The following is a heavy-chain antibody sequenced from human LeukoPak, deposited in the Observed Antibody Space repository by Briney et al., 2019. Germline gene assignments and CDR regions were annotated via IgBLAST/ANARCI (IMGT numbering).Heavy chain of an antibody. Sequence: GTSLRLSCVASGFTFSTYAIHWVRQAPGKGLEWVAVVSKDGNTKYYADSVKGRFTISRDNSKNTLYLQMNSLRAEDTAVYYCASRPPHHYDSSGYYYNTPAFDIWGQGTMVTVSS. CDR3: ASRPPHHYDSSGYYYNTPAFDI. D-gene: IGHD3-22*01. CDR1: GFTFSTYA. J-gene: IGHJ3*02. CDR2: VSKDGNTK. V-gene: IGHV3-30*14.